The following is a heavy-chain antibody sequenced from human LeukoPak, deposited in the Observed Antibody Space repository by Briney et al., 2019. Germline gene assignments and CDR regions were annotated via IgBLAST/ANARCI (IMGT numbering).Heavy chain of an antibody. CDR3: ARERYDFWSGYSLGVDY. Sequence: GGSLRLSCAASGFTFSSYGMHWVRQAPGKGLEWVAVISYDGSNKYYADSVKGRFTISRDNSKNALYLQMNSLRSEDTAVYYCARERYDFWSGYSLGVDYWGQGTLVTVSS. J-gene: IGHJ4*02. CDR2: ISYDGSNK. D-gene: IGHD3-3*01. CDR1: GFTFSSYG. V-gene: IGHV3-30*03.